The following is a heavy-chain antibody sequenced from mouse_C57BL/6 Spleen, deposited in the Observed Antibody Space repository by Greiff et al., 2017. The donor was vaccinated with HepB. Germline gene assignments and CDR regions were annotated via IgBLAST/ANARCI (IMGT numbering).Heavy chain of an antibody. CDR3: ARSLYDYDGSFDY. D-gene: IGHD2-4*01. Sequence: QVQLKESGAELARPGASVKLSCKASGYTFTSYGISWVKQRTGQGLEWIGEIYPRSGNTYYNEKFKGKATLTADKSSSTAYMELRSLTSEDSAVYFCARSLYDYDGSFDYWGQGTTLTVSS. CDR2: IYPRSGNT. J-gene: IGHJ2*01. CDR1: GYTFTSYG. V-gene: IGHV1-81*01.